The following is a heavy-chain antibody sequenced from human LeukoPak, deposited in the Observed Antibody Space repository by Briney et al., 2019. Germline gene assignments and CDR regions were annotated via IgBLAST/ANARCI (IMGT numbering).Heavy chain of an antibody. CDR2: FHASGTI. V-gene: IGHV4-4*07. CDR1: GGSMSSYY. J-gene: IGHJ4*02. CDR3: ARDSPRTYFDY. Sequence: PSETLSLTCTVSGGSMSSYYWTWIRQPAGKGLEWIGRFHASGTINYNPSLKSRVTISGDTSKSQFSVELSSVTAADTAIYYCARDSPRTYFDYWGQGTLSPSPQ.